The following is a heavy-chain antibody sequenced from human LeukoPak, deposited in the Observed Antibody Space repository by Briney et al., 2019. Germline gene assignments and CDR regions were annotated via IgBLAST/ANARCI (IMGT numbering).Heavy chain of an antibody. Sequence: ASVKVSCKASGYTLTDYYMHWVRQAPGQGLEWMGWINPNSGGTNYVQKFLGRVTITSDTSISTTYMELSRLTSDDTAVYYCSHEVTATGGFDIWGQGTMVTVSS. D-gene: IGHD2-21*02. J-gene: IGHJ3*02. V-gene: IGHV1-2*02. CDR3: SHEVTATGGFDI. CDR1: GYTLTDYY. CDR2: INPNSGGT.